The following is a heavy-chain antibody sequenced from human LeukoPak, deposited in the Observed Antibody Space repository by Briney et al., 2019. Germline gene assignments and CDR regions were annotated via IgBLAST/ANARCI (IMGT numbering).Heavy chain of an antibody. J-gene: IGHJ6*02. CDR1: GFTFSSYA. Sequence: PGGSLRLSCAASGFTFSSYAMSWVRQAPGNGLEWVSAISGSGGSTYYADSVKGRFTISRDNSKNTLYLQMNSLRAEDTAVYYCAKSQIVYRPGPAYDMDVWGQGTTDTVSS. CDR3: AKSQIVYRPGPAYDMDV. V-gene: IGHV3-23*01. D-gene: IGHD3-16*02. CDR2: ISGSGGST.